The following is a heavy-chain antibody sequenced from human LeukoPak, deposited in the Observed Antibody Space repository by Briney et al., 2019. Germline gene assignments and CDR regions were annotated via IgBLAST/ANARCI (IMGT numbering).Heavy chain of an antibody. J-gene: IGHJ6*03. CDR3: ARGIWFGELLLYYYYMDV. Sequence: PSETLSLTCTVSGGSISSYYWSWIRQPPGKGLEWIGYIYYSGSTNYNPSLKSRVTISVDTSKNQFSLKLSSVTAADTAVYYCARGIWFGELLLYYYYMDVWGKGTTVTVSS. CDR2: IYYSGST. CDR1: GGSISSYY. D-gene: IGHD3-10*01. V-gene: IGHV4-59*01.